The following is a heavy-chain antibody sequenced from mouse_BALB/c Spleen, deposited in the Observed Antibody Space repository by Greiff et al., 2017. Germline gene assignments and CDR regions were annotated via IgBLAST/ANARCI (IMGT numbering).Heavy chain of an antibody. D-gene: IGHD2-14*01. J-gene: IGHJ2*01. Sequence: QVQLQQPGAELVKPGASVKLSCKASGYTFTSYWMHWVKQRPGQGLEWIGEINPSNGRTNYNEKFKSKATLTVDKSSSTAYMQLSSLTSEDSAVYYCARGLDRYDDGGFDYWGQGTTLTVSS. CDR3: ARGLDRYDDGGFDY. CDR1: GYTFTSYW. CDR2: INPSNGRT. V-gene: IGHV1S81*02.